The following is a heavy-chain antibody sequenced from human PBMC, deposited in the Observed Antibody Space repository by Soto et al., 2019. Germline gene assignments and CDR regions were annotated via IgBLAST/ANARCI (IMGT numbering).Heavy chain of an antibody. CDR3: ARVEYCGGDCYPPDY. CDR2: ISDSDRGSAT. D-gene: IGHD2-21*02. Sequence: QVQLVESGGDLVKPGGSLRLSCAASGFSMSDHFMSWIRQAPGKGLEWVSYISDSDRGSATQYGDSVKGRFTISRDNSKNTLYLQMNSLRAEDTAVYYCARVEYCGGDCYPPDYWGQGTLVTVSS. J-gene: IGHJ4*02. V-gene: IGHV3-11*04. CDR1: GFSMSDHF.